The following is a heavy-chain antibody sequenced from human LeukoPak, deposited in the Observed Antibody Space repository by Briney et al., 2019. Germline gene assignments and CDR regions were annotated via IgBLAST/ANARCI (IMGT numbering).Heavy chain of an antibody. V-gene: IGHV4-59*01. CDR1: GGSISSYY. J-gene: IGHJ3*02. D-gene: IGHD1-14*01. CDR3: ARVRSNLGDAFDI. Sequence: SETLSLTCTVSGGSISSYYWGWIRQPPGKGLEWIGYIYYSGSTNYNPSLKSRVTISVDTSKNQFSLKLSSVTAADTAVYYCARVRSNLGDAFDIWGQGTMVTVSS. CDR2: IYYSGST.